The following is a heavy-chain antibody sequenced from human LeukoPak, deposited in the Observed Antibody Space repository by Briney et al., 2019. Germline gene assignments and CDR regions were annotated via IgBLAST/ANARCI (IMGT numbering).Heavy chain of an antibody. CDR2: FDPEDGEI. CDR1: GYTFTAYY. J-gene: IGHJ5*02. V-gene: IGHV1-24*01. Sequence: ASVKVSCKASGYTFTAYYIHWVRQAPGKGLEWMGGFDPEDGEIIYAQNFQGRVNMTDDTSTDTAYMELSRLRSDDTAVYYCARDSSSWFDPWGQGTLVTVSS. D-gene: IGHD6-13*01. CDR3: ARDSSSWFDP.